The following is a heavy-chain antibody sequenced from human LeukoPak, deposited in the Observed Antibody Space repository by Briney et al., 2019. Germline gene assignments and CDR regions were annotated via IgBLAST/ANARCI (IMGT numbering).Heavy chain of an antibody. J-gene: IGHJ6*02. D-gene: IGHD1-7*01. CDR3: ARDGKLELPGPKYYYYGMDV. CDR1: GYTFTSYG. V-gene: IGHV1-18*01. Sequence: ASVKVSCKASGYTFTSYGISWVRQAPGQGLEWMGWISAYNGNTNYAQKHQGRVTMTTDTSTSTAYMELRSLRSDDTAVYYCARDGKLELPGPKYYYYGMDVWGQGTTVTVSS. CDR2: ISAYNGNT.